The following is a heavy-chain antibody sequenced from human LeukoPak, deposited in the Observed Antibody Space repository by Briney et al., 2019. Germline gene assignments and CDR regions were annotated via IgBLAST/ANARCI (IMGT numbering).Heavy chain of an antibody. CDR2: ILSKGGGGTT. V-gene: IGHV3-15*01. CDR3: AWIGRSGNYDDYYCYMAV. Sequence: PGGSLRLSCAASGFTFSDAWMSWVRQAPGKGLEWVGRILSKGGGGTTDYAAPVKGRFTISRDDSKNTLYLQMNSLRPEDTAVYYCAWIGRSGNYDDYYCYMAVWGKGTTVTISS. J-gene: IGHJ6*03. CDR1: GFTFSDAW. D-gene: IGHD3-10*01.